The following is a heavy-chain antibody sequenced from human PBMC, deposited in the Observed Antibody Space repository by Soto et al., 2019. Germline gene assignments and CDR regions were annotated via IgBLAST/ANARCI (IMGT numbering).Heavy chain of an antibody. CDR3: ARDEWLRAAYYYYYGMDV. V-gene: IGHV3-21*01. Sequence: GGSLRLSCAASGFTFSSYSMNWVRQAPGKGLEWVSSISSSSSYIYYADSVKGRFTISRDNAKNSLYLQMNSLRAEDTAVYYCARDEWLRAAYYYYYGMDVWGQGTTVTVSS. D-gene: IGHD5-12*01. CDR2: ISSSSSYI. J-gene: IGHJ6*02. CDR1: GFTFSSYS.